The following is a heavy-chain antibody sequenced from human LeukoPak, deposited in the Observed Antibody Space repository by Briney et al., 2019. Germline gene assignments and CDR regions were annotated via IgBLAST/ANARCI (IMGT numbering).Heavy chain of an antibody. CDR2: MNPNSGAT. V-gene: IGHV1-8*01. CDR1: GYTFTGYD. Sequence: ASVKVSCKASGYTFTGYDINWLRQATGQGPEWMGWMNPNSGATGYAQKFQGRVTMTRSTSINTAYMELSSLRSEDTAVYYCAKVHCISTNCNHIWTYFDYWGQGTLVTVSS. D-gene: IGHD2-2*01. J-gene: IGHJ4*02. CDR3: AKVHCISTNCNHIWTYFDY.